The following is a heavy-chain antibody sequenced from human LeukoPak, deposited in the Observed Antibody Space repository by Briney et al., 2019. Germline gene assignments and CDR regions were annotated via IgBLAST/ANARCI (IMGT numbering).Heavy chain of an antibody. D-gene: IGHD2-2*01. Sequence: ASVKVSCKASGYTFTNYGVSWVRQAPGQGLEWMAWISTYDHDTNYAQKFRGRVTMTTDTSTSTAYMELRSLGSDDTAVYYCVRDYFCSRVTCDDCFDPWGQGTLVTVSS. V-gene: IGHV1-18*01. CDR3: VRDYFCSRVTCDDCFDP. J-gene: IGHJ5*02. CDR2: ISTYDHDT. CDR1: GYTFTNYG.